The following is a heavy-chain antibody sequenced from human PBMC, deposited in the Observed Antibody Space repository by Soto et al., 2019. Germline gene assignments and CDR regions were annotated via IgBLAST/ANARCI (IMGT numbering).Heavy chain of an antibody. CDR3: ARDASSGPRGNFDY. V-gene: IGHV4-38-2*02. Sequence: QVQLQESGPGLVKPSETLSLTCAVSGYSISSGYYWGWMRQPPGKGLEWIGSIYHSGSTYYNPSLKSRVTVSVDTSKNQFSLRLTSVTAADTAVYYCARDASSGPRGNFDYWGQGSLVTVSS. J-gene: IGHJ4*02. CDR1: GYSISSGYY. CDR2: IYHSGST. D-gene: IGHD3-22*01.